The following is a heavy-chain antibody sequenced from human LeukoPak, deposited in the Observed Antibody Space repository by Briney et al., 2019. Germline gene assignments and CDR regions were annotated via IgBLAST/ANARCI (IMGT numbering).Heavy chain of an antibody. CDR2: ITASGTAM. V-gene: IGHV3-48*02. CDR1: GFTFSSYS. CDR3: ASSGSYRFDY. Sequence: GGSLRLSCAASGFTFSSYSMNWVRKAPGKGLEWVSHITASGTAMFYADSVKGRFTISRDNAKNSLYLQMNSLRDEDTAVYYCASSGSYRFDYWGQGTLVTVSS. J-gene: IGHJ4*02. D-gene: IGHD1-26*01.